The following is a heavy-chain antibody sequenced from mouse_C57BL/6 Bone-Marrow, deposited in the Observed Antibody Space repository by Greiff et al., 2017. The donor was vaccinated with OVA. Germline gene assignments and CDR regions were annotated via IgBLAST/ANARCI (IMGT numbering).Heavy chain of an antibody. Sequence: VQLQQPGAELVKPGASVKMSCKASGYTFTSYWITWVKQRPGQGLEWIGDIYPGSGSTNYNEKFKSKATLTVDTSSSTAYMQLSRLTSEDSAVYYCARWVLRYPYYFDYWGQGTTLTVSS. CDR2: IYPGSGST. J-gene: IGHJ2*01. CDR3: ARWVLRYPYYFDY. D-gene: IGHD1-1*01. CDR1: GYTFTSYW. V-gene: IGHV1-55*01.